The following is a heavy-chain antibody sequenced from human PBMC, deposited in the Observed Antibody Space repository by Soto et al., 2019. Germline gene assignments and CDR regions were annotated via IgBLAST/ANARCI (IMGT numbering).Heavy chain of an antibody. V-gene: IGHV4-39*01. J-gene: IGHJ4*02. CDR3: ARVQHPAYFDY. CDR2: ISYSGST. Sequence: SETLSLTCPVSGGSISSDSYYWGWIRQSPEKGLEWIASISYSGSTYYKPTLKSRLIISVDTSKNQFSLHLSSVTPEDTAVYYCARVQHPAYFDYWGQGTPVTVSS. CDR1: GGSISSDSYY.